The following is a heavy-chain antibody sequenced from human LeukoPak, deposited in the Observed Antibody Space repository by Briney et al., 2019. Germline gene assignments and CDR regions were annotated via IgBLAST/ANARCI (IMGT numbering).Heavy chain of an antibody. D-gene: IGHD2-2*01. CDR3: AKVETSGGANCYALDY. Sequence: PGGSLRLSCAASGFTFSSYAMTWVLQAPDKGLEWGSAISGSDGSTYYADSVKGRFTISRDDSQNTLYLQMNSLSAEDTAVYYCAKVETSGGANCYALDYWGQGTLVTASS. V-gene: IGHV3-23*01. CDR2: ISGSDGST. J-gene: IGHJ4*02. CDR1: GFTFSSYA.